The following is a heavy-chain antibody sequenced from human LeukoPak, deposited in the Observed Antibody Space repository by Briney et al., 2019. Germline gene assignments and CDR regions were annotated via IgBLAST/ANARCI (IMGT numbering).Heavy chain of an antibody. CDR1: GFTFSSHG. D-gene: IGHD3-16*01. V-gene: IGHV3-23*01. CDR2: ISPSGGIT. CDR3: AKDDDWGRYKH. J-gene: IGHJ1*01. Sequence: QTGGSLRLSCAASGFTFSSHGMNWVRQAPGEGLEWVSGISPSGGITYYTDSVKGRFTISRDNSKNTQSLQMNSLRAEDTAVYYCAKDDDWGRYKHWGQGTLVTVSS.